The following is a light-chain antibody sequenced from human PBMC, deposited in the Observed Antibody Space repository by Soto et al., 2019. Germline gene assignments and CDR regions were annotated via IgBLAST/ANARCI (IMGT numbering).Light chain of an antibody. J-gene: IGKJ2*01. CDR1: QSVSSNY. Sequence: EIVLTQSPGTLSLSPGERVTLSCRASQSVSSNYVAWYQQKPAHAPRLLIYGASNSATGIPDRFSGSGSGTDFTLTISRLEPEDFAVYYCQQYGGSPPYTFGQGTKLEIK. CDR3: QQYGGSPPYT. CDR2: GAS. V-gene: IGKV3-20*01.